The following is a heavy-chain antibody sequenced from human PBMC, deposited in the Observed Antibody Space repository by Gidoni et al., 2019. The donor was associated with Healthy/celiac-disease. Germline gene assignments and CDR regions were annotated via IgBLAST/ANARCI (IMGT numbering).Heavy chain of an antibody. Sequence: QVQLQQWGAGLLKPSETLSLNCAVDGGSFSGYYWSWIRQPPGKGLEWIGEINHSGSTNYNPSLKSRVTLSVDTSKNQFSLKLSSVTAADTAVYYCARGNVVVVAAFDYWGQGTLVTVSS. CDR1: GGSFSGYY. V-gene: IGHV4-34*01. CDR3: ARGNVVVVAAFDY. J-gene: IGHJ4*02. D-gene: IGHD2-15*01. CDR2: INHSGST.